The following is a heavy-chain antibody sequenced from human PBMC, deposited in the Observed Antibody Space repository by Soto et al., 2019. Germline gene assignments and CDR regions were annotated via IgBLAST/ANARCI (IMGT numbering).Heavy chain of an antibody. CDR2: ISFDGSNE. CDR3: ARPAATVIFYSGMDV. D-gene: IGHD4-17*01. V-gene: IGHV3-30-3*01. Sequence: PGGSLRLSCAASGFTFSDYAMNWVSQAPGKGLEWVAIISFDGSNEHYADSVQGRFTISRDNSENTLYLQMNSLRADDTAVYDCARPAATVIFYSGMDVWGQGTTVTVSS. J-gene: IGHJ6*02. CDR1: GFTFSDYA.